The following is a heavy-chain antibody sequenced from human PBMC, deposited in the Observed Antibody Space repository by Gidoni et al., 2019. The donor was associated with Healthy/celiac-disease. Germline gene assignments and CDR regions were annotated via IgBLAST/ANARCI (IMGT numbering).Heavy chain of an antibody. CDR3: ARERLLYCSGGSCYPDPNWFDP. V-gene: IGHV1-18*01. CDR1: GYTFTSYG. D-gene: IGHD2-15*01. J-gene: IGHJ5*02. CDR2: ISAYNGNT. Sequence: QVQLVQSGAEVQKPGASVKVSCKASGYTFTSYGISWVRQAPGQGLEWMGWISAYNGNTNNAQKLQGRVTMTTDTSTSTAYMELRSLRSDDTAVYYCARERLLYCSGGSCYPDPNWFDPWGQGTLVTVSS.